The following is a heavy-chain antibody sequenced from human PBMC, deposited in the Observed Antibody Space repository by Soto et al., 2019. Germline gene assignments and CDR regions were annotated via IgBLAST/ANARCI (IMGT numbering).Heavy chain of an antibody. CDR2: IYYTGNT. CDR3: ARATYDSSTYYLDY. D-gene: IGHD3-22*01. Sequence: QVQLQESGPGLVKPSQTLSLTCTVSGASISGGDYYWTWIRQPPGKGLEWIGSIYYTGNTYSNPSLXRXLSXSVDPSNNQFARRLTSVTAPDTAIYYCARATYDSSTYYLDYWGQGTLVTVSS. V-gene: IGHV4-30-4*01. CDR1: GASISGGDYY. J-gene: IGHJ4*02.